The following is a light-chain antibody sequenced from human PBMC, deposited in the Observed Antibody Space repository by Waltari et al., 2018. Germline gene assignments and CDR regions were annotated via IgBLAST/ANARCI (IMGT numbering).Light chain of an antibody. CDR3: SSYITTNTLEL. CDR2: DVS. V-gene: IGLV2-14*03. J-gene: IGLJ3*02. Sequence: QSALPQPASVSGSPGQSITISCTRTSSAVGTYHYVSWYQQHPGKAPKLLIYDVSYRPSGVSYRFSGSKSGNTASLTISGLQAEDEADYYCSSYITTNTLELFGGGTSLTVL. CDR1: SSAVGTYHY.